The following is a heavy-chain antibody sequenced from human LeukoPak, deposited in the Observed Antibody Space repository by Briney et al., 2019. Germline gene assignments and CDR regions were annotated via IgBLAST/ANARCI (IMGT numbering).Heavy chain of an antibody. J-gene: IGHJ5*02. CDR3: SREVRQNWLDP. CDR1: GFTFRSYW. V-gene: IGHV3-74*01. Sequence: PGGSLRLSCAASGFTFRSYWMHWVRQAPGKGLVWVSRINSDGSFTRYADSVKGRFTISRDNAKNTLYLQMNSLRAEHTAVYHCSREVRQNWLDPWGQGTLVTVSS. D-gene: IGHD4/OR15-4a*01. CDR2: INSDGSFT.